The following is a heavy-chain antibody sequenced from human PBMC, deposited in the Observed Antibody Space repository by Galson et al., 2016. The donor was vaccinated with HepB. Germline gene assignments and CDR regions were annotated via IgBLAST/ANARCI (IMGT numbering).Heavy chain of an antibody. CDR3: AHMSPFQRAVAGYFGC. J-gene: IGHJ4*02. CDR2: ISWDDDR. Sequence: PALVKPTQTLMLTCTFSGFSLRTPGVGVAWIRQPPGKALEWLALISWDDDRHYNPSLKTRVTVIKDSSKNQVALTMTNMDTVDTATYYCAHMSPFQRAVAGYFGCWGQGILVAVSS. V-gene: IGHV2-5*02. CDR1: GFSLRTPGVG. D-gene: IGHD6-19*01.